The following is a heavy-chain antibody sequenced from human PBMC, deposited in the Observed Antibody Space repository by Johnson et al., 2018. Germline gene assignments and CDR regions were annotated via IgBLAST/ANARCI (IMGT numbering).Heavy chain of an antibody. CDR3: AKYTRGDY. V-gene: IGHV3-23*01. D-gene: IGHD3-10*01. CDR1: GFSLSTYN. J-gene: IGHJ4*02. CDR2: ISSSDGRT. Sequence: VQLQESGGDLVQPGGSLRLSCAASGFSLSTYNMNWVRQAPGKGLEWVSGISSSDGRTYYPDSVKGRLTISRGNAKNTLFLQMSSLRVGDTAIYYCAKYTRGDYWGQGTLGTVSS.